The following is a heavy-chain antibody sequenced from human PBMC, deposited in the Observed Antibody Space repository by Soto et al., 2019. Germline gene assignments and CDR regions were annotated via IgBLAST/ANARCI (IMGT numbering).Heavy chain of an antibody. D-gene: IGHD6-13*01. V-gene: IGHV3-21*01. CDR1: GFTVSDYG. CDR3: ARDDVQGSSWYRFLVL. Sequence: GGSLRLSCEASGFTVSDYGVNWVRQAPGKGLEWVSSISSSGTYTRYADSVKGRFTISRDTGKNSLFLQMKSLRVDDTGVYYCARDDVQGSSWYRFLVLWGQGT. J-gene: IGHJ4*02. CDR2: ISSSGTYT.